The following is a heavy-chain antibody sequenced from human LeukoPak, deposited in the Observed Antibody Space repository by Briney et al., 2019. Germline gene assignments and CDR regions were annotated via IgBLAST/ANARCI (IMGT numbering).Heavy chain of an antibody. V-gene: IGHV4-59*01. CDR3: ARGLSDSSGYYYGGRFDP. Sequence: SETLSLTCTVSGGSISSYYWSWIRQPPGKGLEWIGYIYYSKSTNYNPSLKSRVTISGDTSKNQFSLKLRSVTAADTAVYYCARGLSDSSGYYYGGRFDPWGQGTLVTVSS. CDR1: GGSISSYY. J-gene: IGHJ5*02. CDR2: IYYSKST. D-gene: IGHD3-22*01.